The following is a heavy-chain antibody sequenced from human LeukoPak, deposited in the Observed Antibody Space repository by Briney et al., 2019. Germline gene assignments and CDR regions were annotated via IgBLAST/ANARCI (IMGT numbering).Heavy chain of an antibody. CDR1: GFTFSNYG. CDR3: AKDTHGYNPGPFDY. J-gene: IGHJ4*02. CDR2: ILSDGSNK. Sequence: GGSLRLSRAASGFTFSNYGMHWVRQAPGKGLEWVAFILSDGSNKYYADSMKGRFTISRDNSKNTLYLQMNSLRAEDTAVYYCAKDTHGYNPGPFDYWGQGTLVTVSS. D-gene: IGHD5-24*01. V-gene: IGHV3-30*02.